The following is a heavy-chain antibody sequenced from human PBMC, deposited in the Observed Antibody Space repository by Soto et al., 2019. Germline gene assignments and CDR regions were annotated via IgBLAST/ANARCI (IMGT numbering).Heavy chain of an antibody. V-gene: IGHV1-69*13. CDR2: IIPIFGTA. D-gene: IGHD4-4*01. Sequence: SVKVSCKASGGTFSSYAISWVRQAPGQGLEWMGGIIPIFGTANYAQKFQGRVTITADESTSTAYMELSSLRSEDTAVYYCARPTTDYSKDYYYYGMDVWGQGTTGTVSS. CDR3: ARPTTDYSKDYYYYGMDV. CDR1: GGTFSSYA. J-gene: IGHJ6*02.